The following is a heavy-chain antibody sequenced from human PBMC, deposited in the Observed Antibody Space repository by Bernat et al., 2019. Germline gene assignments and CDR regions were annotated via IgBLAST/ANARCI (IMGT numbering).Heavy chain of an antibody. J-gene: IGHJ4*02. D-gene: IGHD1-7*01. Sequence: QVQLQQWGAGLLKPSETLSLTCAVYGGSFSGYYWSWIRQPPGKGLEWIGEINHSGSTNYNPSLKSRVTISVDTSKNQFSLKLSSVTAADTAVYYCARVGKGWNCVDFWGQGTLVTVSS. CDR2: INHSGST. CDR3: ARVGKGWNCVDF. V-gene: IGHV4-34*01. CDR1: GGSFSGYY.